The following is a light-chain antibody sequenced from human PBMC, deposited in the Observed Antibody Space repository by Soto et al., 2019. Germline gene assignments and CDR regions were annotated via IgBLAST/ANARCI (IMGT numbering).Light chain of an antibody. CDR1: SSNIGSNY. V-gene: IGLV1-47*01. J-gene: IGLJ2*01. Sequence: QSVLTQPPSASGTPGQRITISCSGSSSNIGSNYVYWYQQLPGTAPKLLIYRDTQRPSGVPDRFSGSKSGTSVSLAISGLRSEDEADYYCAAWDDSLSGLVFGGGTKLTVL. CDR3: AAWDDSLSGLV. CDR2: RDT.